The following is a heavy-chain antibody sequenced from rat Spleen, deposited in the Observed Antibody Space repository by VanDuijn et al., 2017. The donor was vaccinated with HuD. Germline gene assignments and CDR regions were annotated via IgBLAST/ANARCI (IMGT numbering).Heavy chain of an antibody. V-gene: IGHV5S23*01. D-gene: IGHD1-4*01. CDR3: AKETGYNSYFDY. J-gene: IGHJ2*01. CDR2: ISNGGGNT. CDR1: GLSFSNYG. Sequence: EVQLVESGGGLVQPGRSMKLSCAASGLSFSNYGMAWVRQAPTKGLEWVASISNGGGNTYYRDSVKGRFTISRDNAKNTLYLQMDSLRSEDTATYYCAKETGYNSYFDYWGQGVMVTVSS.